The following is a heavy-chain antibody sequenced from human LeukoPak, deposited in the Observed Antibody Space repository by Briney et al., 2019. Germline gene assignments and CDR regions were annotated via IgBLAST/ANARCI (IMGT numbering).Heavy chain of an antibody. CDR1: GFTFRSYW. J-gene: IGHJ4*02. Sequence: GGSLRLSCAASGFTFRSYWMRWVCQAPGKGLEWVANIKQDGSEKNYVDSVKGRFTISRDNAKNSLYLQMNSLRAEDTAVYYCASGLELDYWGQGTLVTVSS. CDR3: ASGLELDY. V-gene: IGHV3-7*03. CDR2: IKQDGSEK.